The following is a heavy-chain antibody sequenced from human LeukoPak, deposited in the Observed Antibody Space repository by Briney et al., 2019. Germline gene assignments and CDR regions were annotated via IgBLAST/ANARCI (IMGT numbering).Heavy chain of an antibody. CDR1: GGSISSYY. V-gene: IGHV4-59*01. Sequence: PSETLSLTCTVAGGSISSYYWSWIRQLPGEVRGWVGYIYYSGSTNYNPSLKSRVTISVDTSKNQFSMKLSSVTAADTAVYYCARVAYSGYDYYFDYWGQGTLVTVSS. J-gene: IGHJ4*02. D-gene: IGHD5-12*01. CDR2: IYYSGST. CDR3: ARVAYSGYDYYFDY.